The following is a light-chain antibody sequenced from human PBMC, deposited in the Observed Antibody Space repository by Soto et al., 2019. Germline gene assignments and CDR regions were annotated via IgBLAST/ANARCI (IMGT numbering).Light chain of an antibody. CDR3: GAWYTSLSGGI. V-gene: IGLV1-51*02. CDR2: EDN. J-gene: IGLJ2*01. CDR1: SSNIGIDY. Sequence: QSVLTQPPSVSAAPGQKVTISCSGSSSNIGIDYVSWYQQLPGTAPKLLIYEDNKRPSGIPDRFSGSKSGTSATLDITGLQTGDEADYYCGAWYTSLSGGIFGGGTKLTVL.